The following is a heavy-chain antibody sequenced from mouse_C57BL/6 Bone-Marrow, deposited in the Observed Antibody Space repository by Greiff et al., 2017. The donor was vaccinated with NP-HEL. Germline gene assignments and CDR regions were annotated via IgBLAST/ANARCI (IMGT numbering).Heavy chain of an antibody. V-gene: IGHV1-64*01. CDR2: IHPNSGST. J-gene: IGHJ1*03. D-gene: IGHD2-5*01. CDR1: GYTFTSYW. CDR3: ARRGFYSNYWYFDV. Sequence: VQLQQPGAELVKPGASVKLSCKASGYTFTSYWMHWVKQRPGQGLEWIGMIHPNSGSTNYNEKFKSKATLTVDKSSSTAYMQLSSLTSEDSAVYYCARRGFYSNYWYFDVWGTGTTVTVSS.